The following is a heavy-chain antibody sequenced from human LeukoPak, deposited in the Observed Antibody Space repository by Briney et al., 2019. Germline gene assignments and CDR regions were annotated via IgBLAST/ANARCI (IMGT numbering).Heavy chain of an antibody. D-gene: IGHD2-8*01. Sequence: PGGSLRLSCAASGFTFTNYWMHWVRQAPGKGLVWVSRIDGDGSSTNYADSVKGRFTISRGNAKNTLYLQMHSLRAEDTAVYYCARDGVALDPWGQGTLVTASS. CDR2: IDGDGSST. J-gene: IGHJ5*02. CDR3: ARDGVALDP. CDR1: GFTFTNYW. V-gene: IGHV3-74*01.